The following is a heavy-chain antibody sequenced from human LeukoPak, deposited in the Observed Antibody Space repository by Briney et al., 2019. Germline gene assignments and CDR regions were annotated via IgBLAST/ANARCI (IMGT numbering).Heavy chain of an antibody. CDR1: GFTFSNAW. CDR2: IKSKTDGGTA. J-gene: IGHJ3*01. CDR3: TAFRRAFDL. V-gene: IGHV3-15*01. Sequence: GGSLRLSCAASGFTFSNAWMTWVRQAPGKGLEWVARIKSKTDGGTADYVAPVKGRFTISRDDSKNTLYLQMNSLKTEDTAVYYCTAFRRAFDLWGQGTMVTVSS.